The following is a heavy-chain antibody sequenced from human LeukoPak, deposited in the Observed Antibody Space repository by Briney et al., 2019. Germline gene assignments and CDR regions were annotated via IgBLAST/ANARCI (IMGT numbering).Heavy chain of an antibody. Sequence: SVKVSCKASGGTFSSYAISWVRQAPGQGLEWMGGIIPIFGTANYAQKFQGRVTITADESTSTAYMELSSLRSEDTAVYYCARSGGSSSWSSYCYYGMDVWGKGTTVTVSS. CDR3: ARSGGSSSWSSYCYYGMDV. CDR2: IIPIFGTA. J-gene: IGHJ6*04. V-gene: IGHV1-69*01. D-gene: IGHD6-13*01. CDR1: GGTFSSYA.